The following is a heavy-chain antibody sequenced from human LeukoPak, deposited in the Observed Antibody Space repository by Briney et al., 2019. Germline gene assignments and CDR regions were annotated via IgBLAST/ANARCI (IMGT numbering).Heavy chain of an antibody. V-gene: IGHV5-51*01. CDR2: IYPGDSDT. CDR3: ARPGYCSGGSCPWGGMDV. D-gene: IGHD2-15*01. J-gene: IGHJ6*02. CDR1: GYSFTSYW. Sequence: GESLKISCKGSGYSFTSYWIGWVRQMPGKGLEWMGIIYPGDSDTKYSPSFQGQVTTSVDKSINTAYLQWSSLKASDTAMYYCARPGYCSGGSCPWGGMDVWGQGTTVTVSS.